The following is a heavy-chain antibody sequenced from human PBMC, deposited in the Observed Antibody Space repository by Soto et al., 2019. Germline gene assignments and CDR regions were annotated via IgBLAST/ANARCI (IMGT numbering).Heavy chain of an antibody. CDR3: AKGVMTTVVTHFDY. Sequence: ESGGGVVQPGRSLRLSCAASGFTFSSYGMHWVRQAPGKGLEWVAVISYDGSNKYYADSVKGRFTISRDNSKNTLYLQMNSLRAEDTAVYYCAKGVMTTVVTHFDYWGQGTLVTVSS. D-gene: IGHD4-17*01. V-gene: IGHV3-30*18. J-gene: IGHJ4*02. CDR2: ISYDGSNK. CDR1: GFTFSSYG.